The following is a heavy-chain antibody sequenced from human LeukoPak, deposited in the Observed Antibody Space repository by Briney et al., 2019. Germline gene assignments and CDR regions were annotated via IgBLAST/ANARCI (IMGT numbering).Heavy chain of an antibody. Sequence: SVKVACKASGGTFSSYAISWVRQAPGQGLEWMGGIIPIFGTANYAQKFQGRVTITADESTSTAYMELSSLRSEDTAVYYCARVTYCGGDCYSGAFDYWGQGTLVTVSS. CDR3: ARVTYCGGDCYSGAFDY. D-gene: IGHD2-21*01. J-gene: IGHJ4*02. V-gene: IGHV1-69*13. CDR1: GGTFSSYA. CDR2: IIPIFGTA.